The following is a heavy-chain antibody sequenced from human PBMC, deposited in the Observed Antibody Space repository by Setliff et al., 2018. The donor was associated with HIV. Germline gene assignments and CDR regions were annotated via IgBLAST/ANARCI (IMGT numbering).Heavy chain of an antibody. CDR2: FDPEDNKI. D-gene: IGHD3-22*01. CDR3: ARARITMIGDAFDI. Sequence: ASVKVSCKVSGYTVTELSINWVRQAPGKGPEWMGGFDPEDNKIVYAQKFQGRVTMTRDTSTSTVYMELSSLRSEDTAVYYCARARITMIGDAFDIWGQGTMVTVSS. J-gene: IGHJ3*02. CDR1: GYTVTELS. V-gene: IGHV1-24*01.